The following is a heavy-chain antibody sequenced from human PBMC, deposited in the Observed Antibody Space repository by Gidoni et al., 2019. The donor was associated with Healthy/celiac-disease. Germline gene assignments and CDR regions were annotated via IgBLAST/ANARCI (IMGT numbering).Heavy chain of an antibody. CDR1: GFTFDDYA. CDR3: AKAPRGVVGSSHFDY. D-gene: IGHD3-10*01. J-gene: IGHJ4*02. CDR2: ISWNSGSI. V-gene: IGHV3-9*01. Sequence: EVQLVESGGGLVQPGRSLRLACAASGFTFDDYAMHWVRQAPGKGLEWVSGISWNSGSIGYAESVKGRFTISRDNVKNSLYLQMKSLRAEDTALYYCAKAPRGVVGSSHFDYWGQGTLVTVSS.